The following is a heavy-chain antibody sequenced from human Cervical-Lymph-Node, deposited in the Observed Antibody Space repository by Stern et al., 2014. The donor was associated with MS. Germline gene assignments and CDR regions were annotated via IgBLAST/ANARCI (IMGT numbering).Heavy chain of an antibody. J-gene: IGHJ5*02. CDR3: AKADDYAAGIDA. D-gene: IGHD3-16*01. V-gene: IGHV3-9*01. CDR1: GFKFDDFA. CDR2: LGWNSEGR. Sequence: EVQLVESGGGMVQPGRSLRLSCEASGFKFDDFAMHWVRQAPGKGLEWVSGLGWNSEGRGYADSVQGRFTISRDNAKSSLYLQMNSLTAEDTALYYCAKADDYAAGIDAWAQGTLVVVSS.